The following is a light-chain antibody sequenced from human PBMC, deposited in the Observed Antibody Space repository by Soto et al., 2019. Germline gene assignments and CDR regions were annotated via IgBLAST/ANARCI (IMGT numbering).Light chain of an antibody. Sequence: EREMTQSPVTLSVSPGERATLSCRASQSISTNLAWYQQKPGQAPRLLIYGASTRATGIPARFSGSGSGTEFTLTISSLQSEDSAVYYCQQYNNWPPYTFGQGTKLEIK. CDR3: QQYNNWPPYT. CDR2: GAS. V-gene: IGKV3D-15*01. CDR1: QSISTN. J-gene: IGKJ2*01.